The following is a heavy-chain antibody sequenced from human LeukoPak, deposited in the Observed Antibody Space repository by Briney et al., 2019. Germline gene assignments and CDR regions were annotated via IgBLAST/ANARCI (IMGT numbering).Heavy chain of an antibody. D-gene: IGHD2-2*01. J-gene: IGHJ4*02. CDR1: GFTFSNSW. CDR2: IRQDGGEK. CDR3: ARESLHSSRPERHIDY. V-gene: IGHV3-7*01. Sequence: GGSLRLSCAASGFTFSNSWMSWVRQAPGKGLEWVANIRQDGGEKYYVDSVEGRLTISRDNAKNSLYLQMDSLRVEDTAVYYCARESLHSSRPERHIDYWGQGTLVTVSS.